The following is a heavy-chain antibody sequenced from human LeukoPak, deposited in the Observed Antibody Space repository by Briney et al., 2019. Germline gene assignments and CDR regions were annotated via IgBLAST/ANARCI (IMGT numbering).Heavy chain of an antibody. CDR2: ISNSSSYI. Sequence: PGGSLRLSCAASGFTFSSYSMNWVRQAPGKGLEWVSSISNSSSYIYYADSVKGRFTISRDNAKNSLYLQMNSLRAEDTAVYYCASSPPTMVRDTGFDPWGQGTLVTVSS. V-gene: IGHV3-21*01. J-gene: IGHJ5*02. CDR3: ASSPPTMVRDTGFDP. CDR1: GFTFSSYS. D-gene: IGHD3-10*01.